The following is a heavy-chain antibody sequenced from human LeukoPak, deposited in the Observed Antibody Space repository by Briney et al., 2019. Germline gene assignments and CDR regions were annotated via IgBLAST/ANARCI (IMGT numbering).Heavy chain of an antibody. D-gene: IGHD6-19*01. V-gene: IGHV5-51*01. J-gene: IGHJ3*02. CDR1: GYSFTNYW. CDR2: IYPGDSDT. Sequence: GESLQISCKGSGYSFTNYWIGWVRQMPGKGLEWMGIIYPGDSDTRYSPSFQGQVTISGDKSISTAYVQWSSLKASDTAMYYCATVRGGTVVAGRGAFDIWGQGSMVTVSS. CDR3: ATVRGGTVVAGRGAFDI.